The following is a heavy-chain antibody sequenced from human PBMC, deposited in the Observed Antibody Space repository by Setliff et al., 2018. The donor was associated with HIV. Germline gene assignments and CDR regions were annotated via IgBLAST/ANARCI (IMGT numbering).Heavy chain of an antibody. J-gene: IGHJ4*01. D-gene: IGHD6-25*01. CDR2: INIDSGHT. V-gene: IGHV1-18*04. CDR3: ARVPSGAAGLVRAGFYF. Sequence: ASVKVSCKASGYNFITYYIHWVRQAPGQGLEWMGWINIDSGHTNFAQKFQDRVTVTTDTSTNTTYMELRGLRSDDTATYYCARVPSGAAGLVRAGFYFWGQGTLVTVSS. CDR1: GYNFITYY.